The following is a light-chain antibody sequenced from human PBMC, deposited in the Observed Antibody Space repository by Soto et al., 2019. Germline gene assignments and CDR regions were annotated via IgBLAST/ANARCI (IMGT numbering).Light chain of an antibody. V-gene: IGKV1-39*01. CDR2: AAS. Sequence: DIQMTQSPSSLSASVGDRVTITCRASQSISSYLNWYQHKPGKAPKLLIYAASSFQSGVPSRFSGSESGTDFTLTISSLQHEDFETYYCQQNYSAPLTFGGGTKVDIK. CDR3: QQNYSAPLT. J-gene: IGKJ4*01. CDR1: QSISSY.